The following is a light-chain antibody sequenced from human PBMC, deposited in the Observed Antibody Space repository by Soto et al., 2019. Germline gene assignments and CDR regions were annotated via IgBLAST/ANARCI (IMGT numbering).Light chain of an antibody. CDR2: GAS. Sequence: EIVMTQSPATLSVSPWERATLSCRASQSVSSNLAWYQQKPGQAPRLLIYGASTRATGIPARFSGSGSGTEFTLTISSLQSEDFAVYYCQQYNNWPPGTFGQGTKVDI. V-gene: IGKV3-15*01. J-gene: IGKJ1*01. CDR3: QQYNNWPPGT. CDR1: QSVSSN.